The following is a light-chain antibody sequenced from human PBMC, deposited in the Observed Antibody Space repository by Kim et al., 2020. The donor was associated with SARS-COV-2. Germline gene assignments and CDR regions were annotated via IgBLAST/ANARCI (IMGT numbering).Light chain of an antibody. CDR1: NIGSKS. V-gene: IGLV3-21*04. Sequence: VAPGKTARITCGGNNIGSKSVHWYQQKPGQAPVLVIYYDSDRPSGIPERFSGSNSGNTATLTISRVEAGDEADYYCQVCDSSSDVVFGGGTQLTVL. CDR2: YDS. CDR3: QVCDSSSDVV. J-gene: IGLJ2*01.